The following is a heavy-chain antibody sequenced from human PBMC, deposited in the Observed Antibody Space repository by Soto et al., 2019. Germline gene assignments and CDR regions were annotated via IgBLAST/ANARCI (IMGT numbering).Heavy chain of an antibody. J-gene: IGHJ4*02. D-gene: IGHD2-8*01. CDR3: ARDKRDLVLMVYAPPSPFVDY. CDR2: INPNGGST. V-gene: IGHV1-8*01. CDR1: GYTFTSYD. Sequence: SVKVSCKASGYTFTSYDINWVRQATGQGLEWMGWINPNGGSTGDAQKFQGRVTMTRDTSTSTVYMELSSLRSEDTAVYYCARDKRDLVLMVYAPPSPFVDYWGQGTLVTVSS.